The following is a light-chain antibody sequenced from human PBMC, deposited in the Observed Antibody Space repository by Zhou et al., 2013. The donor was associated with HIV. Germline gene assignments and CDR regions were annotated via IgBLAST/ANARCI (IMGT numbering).Light chain of an antibody. V-gene: IGKV1-33*01. CDR1: QDISNY. J-gene: IGKJ3*01. CDR3: QQYDDLVT. CDR2: DAS. Sequence: DIQMTQSPSSLSASIGDRVTITCQASQDISNYLNWYQQKPGKAPKLLIYDASNLQTGVPSRFSGSGSGTDFSLTISSLQREDVATYYCQQYDDLVTFGPGTKLEIK.